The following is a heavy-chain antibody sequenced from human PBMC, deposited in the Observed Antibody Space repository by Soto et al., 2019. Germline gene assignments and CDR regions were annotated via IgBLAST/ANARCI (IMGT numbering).Heavy chain of an antibody. D-gene: IGHD1-1*01. CDR2: ISAHNGNT. CDR1: GYTFTSYG. CDR3: ARGRYGDY. V-gene: IGHV1-18*01. J-gene: IGHJ4*02. Sequence: QVHLVQSGAEVKKPGASVKVSCKGSGYTFTSYGITWVRQAPGQGLEWMGWISAHNGNTDYAQNLQGRVTVTRDTPTSTAYMELRSLRSDDTAVYYCARGRYGDYWGQGALVTVSS.